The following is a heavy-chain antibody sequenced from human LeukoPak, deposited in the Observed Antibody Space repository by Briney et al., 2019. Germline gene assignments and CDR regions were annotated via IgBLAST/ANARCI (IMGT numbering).Heavy chain of an antibody. CDR2: IKSDGSIT. CDR3: ARDGFLGPVTAYLDY. CDR1: GFTFSGYA. J-gene: IGHJ4*02. Sequence: PGGSLRLSCAASGFTFSGYAMPWVRQAPGKGLVWVSRIKSDGSITSYADSVMGRFTISRDNARNTLFLEMNSLRAEDSAVYYCARDGFLGPVTAYLDYWGQGTPVTVSS. V-gene: IGHV3-74*01. D-gene: IGHD2-21*02.